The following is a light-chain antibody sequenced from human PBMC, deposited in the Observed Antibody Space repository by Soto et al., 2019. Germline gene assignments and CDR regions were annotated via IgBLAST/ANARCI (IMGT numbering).Light chain of an antibody. CDR2: EVS. Sequence: QSALTQPASVSGSPGQSITISCTGTSSDVGGYNDVSWYQQHPGKAPELIIYEVSNRPAGVSNRFSGSKSGNTASLTISGLQAEDEADYHCCSYTLPYVFGTGTKVTVL. CDR3: CSYTLPYV. J-gene: IGLJ1*01. CDR1: SSDVGGYND. V-gene: IGLV2-14*01.